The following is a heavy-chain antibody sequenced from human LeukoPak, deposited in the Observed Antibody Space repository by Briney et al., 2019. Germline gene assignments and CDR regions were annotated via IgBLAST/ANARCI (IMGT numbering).Heavy chain of an antibody. CDR2: INPSGGST. J-gene: IGHJ5*02. D-gene: IGHD3-3*01. Sequence: ASVKVSCKASGYTFTSYYMHWVRQAPGQGLEWMGIINPSGGSTSYAQKFQGRVTMTRDTSTSTVYMELSSLRSEDTAVYYCARGTDDHDFWSGSYNWFDPWGQGTLVTVSS. CDR3: ARGTDDHDFWSGSYNWFDP. V-gene: IGHV1-46*03. CDR1: GYTFTSYY.